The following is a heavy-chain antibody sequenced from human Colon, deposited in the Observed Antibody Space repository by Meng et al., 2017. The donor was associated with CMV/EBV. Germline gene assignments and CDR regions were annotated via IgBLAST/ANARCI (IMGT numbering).Heavy chain of an antibody. CDR3: AHRPYGSGSYFFDY. D-gene: IGHD3-10*01. CDR2: IYWDDGK. Sequence: QVSLKESGSTMVIPTKSRTVTCTFSGLPLSSSGRGVGWIRPPTGKALEWLGVIYWDDGKSYSASLKSRLTITKDTSKNQVVLTMTNLDPLDTATYYCAHRPYGSGSYFFDYWGQGTLVTVSS. J-gene: IGHJ4*02. V-gene: IGHV2-5*02. CDR1: GLPLSSSGRG.